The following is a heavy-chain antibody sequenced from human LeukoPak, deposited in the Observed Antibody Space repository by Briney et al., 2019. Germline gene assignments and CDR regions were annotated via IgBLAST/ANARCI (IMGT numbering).Heavy chain of an antibody. CDR3: ASLDGRSIAASP. V-gene: IGHV4-4*07. D-gene: IGHD6-6*01. CDR2: VFSSGGT. CDR1: GASISDNA. J-gene: IGHJ4*02. Sequence: SETLSLTCTVSGASISDNAWSWVRQPAGRGLEWIGRVFSSGGTLYNPSLNGRVTMSVDASKNQLSLKVTSVTVADTAVYYCASLDGRSIAASPWGQGTLVTVSS.